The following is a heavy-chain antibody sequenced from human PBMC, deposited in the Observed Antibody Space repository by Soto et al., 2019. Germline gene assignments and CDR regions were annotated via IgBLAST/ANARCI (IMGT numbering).Heavy chain of an antibody. V-gene: IGHV3-74*01. CDR1: GFTFSSYW. J-gene: IGHJ4*02. CDR3: ARPRYDGSGTPFDH. D-gene: IGHD3-22*01. CDR2: ISGDGSST. Sequence: DVQLVESGGGLVQPGGSLRVSCAASGFTFSSYWMHWVRQVPGKGLVWVSRISGDGSSTSYADAVRGRFTISRDNAKNTLYLQMNSLRAEDTALYYCARPRYDGSGTPFDHWGQGALVTVSA.